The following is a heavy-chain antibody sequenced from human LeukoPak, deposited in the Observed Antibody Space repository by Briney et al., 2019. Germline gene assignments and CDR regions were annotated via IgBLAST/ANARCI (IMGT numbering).Heavy chain of an antibody. Sequence: GGSLRLSCAASGFTFSRYWMHWVRQAPGKGLEWVSYSDTEGSMTSYADSVKGRFTISRDNAKNTLYLEMHSLRVEDTAIYYCAREGSYLNSGGSYYLHWLDPWGQGTLVTVSS. CDR3: AREGSYLNSGGSYYLHWLDP. J-gene: IGHJ5*02. V-gene: IGHV3-74*01. CDR2: SDTEGSMT. D-gene: IGHD3-22*01. CDR1: GFTFSRYW.